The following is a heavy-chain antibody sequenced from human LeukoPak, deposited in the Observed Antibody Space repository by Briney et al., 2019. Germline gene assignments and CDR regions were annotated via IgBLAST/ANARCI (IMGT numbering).Heavy chain of an antibody. CDR1: GGSITNISNY. J-gene: IGHJ4*02. D-gene: IGHD4-17*01. V-gene: IGHV4-39*01. CDR2: IYYSGST. CDR3: AKIMYDLGDHCIDS. Sequence: SETLSLTCTVSGGSITNISNYWGWIRQPPGKGLEWIGNIYYSGSTWYNSSLKRRVTISVDTSKNQFSLKLSSVTAAATAVYFCAKIMYDLGDHCIDSWGQGALITVSS.